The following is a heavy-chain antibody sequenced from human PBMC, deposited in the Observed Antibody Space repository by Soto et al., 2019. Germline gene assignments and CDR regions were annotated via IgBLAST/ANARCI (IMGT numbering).Heavy chain of an antibody. J-gene: IGHJ6*02. CDR3: ARAMGDWGTYYYYYGMDV. CDR2: VYYAGAT. V-gene: IGHV4-59*01. D-gene: IGHD3-16*01. Sequence: QVQLQESGPGLVRPSETLSLTCTVSGDAMSSNYWSWIRQPPGKGLEWIGYVYYAGATSYNPSLKSRVTISVDTSKNQFSPKLSSVTAADTAVYYCARAMGDWGTYYYYYGMDVWGQGTTVTVSS. CDR1: GDAMSSNY.